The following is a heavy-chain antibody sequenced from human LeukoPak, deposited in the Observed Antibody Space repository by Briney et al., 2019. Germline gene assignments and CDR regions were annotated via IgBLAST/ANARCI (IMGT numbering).Heavy chain of an antibody. CDR3: AKDGLRYDSSGAFDY. J-gene: IGHJ4*02. CDR2: ISGSGGST. D-gene: IGHD3-22*01. CDR1: GFTFSSYA. V-gene: IGHV3-23*01. Sequence: GSLRLSCAASGFTFSSYALSWVRQAPGKGLEWVSAISGSGGSTYYADSVKGRFTISRDNSKNTLYLQMNSLRAEDTAVYYCAKDGLRYDSSGAFDYWGQGTLVTVSS.